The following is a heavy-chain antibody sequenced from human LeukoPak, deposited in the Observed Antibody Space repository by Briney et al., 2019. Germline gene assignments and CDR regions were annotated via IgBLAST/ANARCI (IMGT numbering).Heavy chain of an antibody. J-gene: IGHJ6*03. Sequence: PSETMSLTCTVSGGSISSYYWSWIRQPAGKGLVWIGRIYTSGSTNYNPSLKSRVTMSVDTSKNQFSLKLSSVTAADTAVYYCARARSGYDSTVTIYYYYYYMDVWGKGTTVTVSS. D-gene: IGHD5-12*01. CDR1: GGSISSYY. V-gene: IGHV4-4*07. CDR2: IYTSGST. CDR3: ARARSGYDSTVTIYYYYYYMDV.